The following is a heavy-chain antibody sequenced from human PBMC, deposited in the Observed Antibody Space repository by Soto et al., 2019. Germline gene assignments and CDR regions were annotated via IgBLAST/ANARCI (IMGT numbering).Heavy chain of an antibody. V-gene: IGHV3-30*18. CDR1: GFTFSSYG. CDR3: AKDAYGDYEEGWDYYYYGMDV. CDR2: ISYDGSNK. D-gene: IGHD4-17*01. Sequence: GGSLRLSCAASGFTFSSYGMHWVRQAPGKGLEWVAVISYDGSNKYYADSVKGRFTISRDNSKNTLYLQMNSLRAEDTAVYYCAKDAYGDYEEGWDYYYYGMDVWGQGTTVTVSS. J-gene: IGHJ6*02.